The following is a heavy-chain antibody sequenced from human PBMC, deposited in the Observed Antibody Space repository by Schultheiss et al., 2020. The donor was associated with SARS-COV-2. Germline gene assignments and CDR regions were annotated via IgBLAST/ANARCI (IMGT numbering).Heavy chain of an antibody. CDR1: GYSISSGYY. CDR3: ASDSSGYYRFDY. Sequence: SQTLSLTCAVSGYSISSGYYWGWIRQPPGKGLEWIGEINHSGSTNYNPSLKSRVTISVDTSKNQFSLKLSSVTAADTAVYYCASDSSGYYRFDYWGQGTLVTVSS. D-gene: IGHD3-22*01. J-gene: IGHJ4*02. CDR2: INHSGST. V-gene: IGHV4-38-2*01.